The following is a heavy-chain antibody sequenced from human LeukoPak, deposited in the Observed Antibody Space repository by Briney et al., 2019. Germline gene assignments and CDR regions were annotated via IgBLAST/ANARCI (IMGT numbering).Heavy chain of an antibody. J-gene: IGHJ5*02. CDR2: INTSGGST. CDR3: ARGGAPAIFGAYNWFDP. CDR1: GYTFTSYY. V-gene: IGHV1-46*01. Sequence: GASVKVSCKASGYTFTSYYMHWVRQAPGQGLEWMGIINTSGGSTSYAQKFQGRVTMTRDTSTSTVYMELSSLRSEDTAVYYCARGGAPAIFGAYNWFDPWGQGTLVTVSS. D-gene: IGHD3-3*01.